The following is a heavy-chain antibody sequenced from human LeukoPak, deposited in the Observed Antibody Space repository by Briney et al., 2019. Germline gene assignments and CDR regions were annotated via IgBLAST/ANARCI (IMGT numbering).Heavy chain of an antibody. CDR1: GGTFSSYA. CDR3: ARTIFGVVPRRDYYYYYYMDV. V-gene: IGHV1-69*13. D-gene: IGHD3-3*01. CDR2: IIPIFGTA. Sequence: ASVKVSCKASGGTFSSYAIIWVRQAPGQGLEWMGGIIPIFGTANYAQKFQGRVTITADESTSTAYMELSSLRSEDTAVYYCARTIFGVVPRRDYYYYYYMDVWGKGTTVTVSS. J-gene: IGHJ6*03.